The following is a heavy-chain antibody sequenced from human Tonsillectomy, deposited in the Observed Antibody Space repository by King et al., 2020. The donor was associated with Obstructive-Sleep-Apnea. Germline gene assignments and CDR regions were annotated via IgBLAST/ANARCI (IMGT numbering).Heavy chain of an antibody. J-gene: IGHJ3*02. CDR1: GGSISSYY. CDR2: IYYSGST. V-gene: IGHV4-59*01. CDR3: ARASGYYFYDAFDI. Sequence: QLQESGPGLVKPSETLSLTCTVSGGSISSYYWSWIRQPPGKGLEWSGDIYYSGSTNYNPSLKSRVTISVDTSKNQFSLKLSSVTAADTAVYYCARASGYYFYDAFDIWGQGTMVTVSS. D-gene: IGHD3-22*01.